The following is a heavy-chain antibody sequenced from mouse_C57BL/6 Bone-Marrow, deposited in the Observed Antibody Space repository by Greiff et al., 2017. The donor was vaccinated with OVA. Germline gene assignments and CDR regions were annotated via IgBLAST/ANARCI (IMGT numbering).Heavy chain of an antibody. J-gene: IGHJ2*01. Sequence: DVHLVESGGGLVQPKGSLKLSCAASGFSFNTYAMNWVRQAPGKGLEWVARIRSKSNNYATYYADSVKDRFTISRDDSESMLYLQMNNLKTEDTAMYYCVRQDPGDYFDYWGQGTTLTVSS. CDR1: GFSFNTYA. CDR2: IRSKSNNYAT. CDR3: VRQDPGDYFDY. V-gene: IGHV10-1*01.